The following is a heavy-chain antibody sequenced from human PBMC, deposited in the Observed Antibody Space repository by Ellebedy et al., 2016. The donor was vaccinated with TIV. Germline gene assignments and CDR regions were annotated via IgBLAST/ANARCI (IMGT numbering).Heavy chain of an antibody. V-gene: IGHV1-46*01. D-gene: IGHD3-10*01. J-gene: IGHJ6*02. CDR3: ARDSMVRGVISYYYGTDV. CDR2: INPSGGST. Sequence: ASVKVSCXASGHTFTSYYMHWVRQAPGQGLEWMGIINPSGGSTSYAQKFQGRVTMTRDTSTSTVYMELSSLRSEDTAVYYCARDSMVRGVISYYYGTDVWGQGTTVTVSS. CDR1: GHTFTSYY.